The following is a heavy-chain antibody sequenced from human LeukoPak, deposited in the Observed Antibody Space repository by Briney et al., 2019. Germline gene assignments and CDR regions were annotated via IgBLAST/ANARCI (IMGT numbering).Heavy chain of an antibody. V-gene: IGHV5-51*01. D-gene: IGHD2-8*02. CDR1: GYSFTSYW. J-gene: IGHJ4*02. Sequence: GESLKISCKGSGYSFTSYWIGWVRQMPGKGLEWMGIIYPDDSDTRYSPSFRGQVTMSADKSISTAYLEWSSLRASDTAIYYCARHFTPRTRGPLGYWGQGTLVTVSS. CDR3: ARHFTPRTRGPLGY. CDR2: IYPDDSDT.